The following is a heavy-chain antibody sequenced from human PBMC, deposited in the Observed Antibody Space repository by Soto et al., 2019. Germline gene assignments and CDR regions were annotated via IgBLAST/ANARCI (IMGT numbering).Heavy chain of an antibody. Sequence: PSETLSLTCTVSGGSISSSSYYWGWIRQPPGKGLEWIGSIYYSGSTYYNPSLKSRVTISVDTSKNQFSLKLSSVTAADTAVYYCARAHYDILTGYPYYFDYWGQGTLVTVSS. CDR2: IYYSGST. V-gene: IGHV4-39*01. D-gene: IGHD3-9*01. CDR1: GGSISSSSYY. J-gene: IGHJ4*02. CDR3: ARAHYDILTGYPYYFDY.